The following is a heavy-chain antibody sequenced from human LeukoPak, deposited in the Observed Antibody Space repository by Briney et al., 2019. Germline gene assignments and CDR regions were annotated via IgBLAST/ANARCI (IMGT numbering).Heavy chain of an antibody. CDR2: ISYDGSNK. D-gene: IGHD4-17*01. Sequence: PGRSLRLSCAASGFTFSSYAMHWVRQAPGKGLEWVAVISYDGSNKYYADSVKGRFTISRDNSKNTLYLQMNSLRAEDTAVYYCARDHDYGDYSPSFYFDYWGQGTLVTVSS. J-gene: IGHJ4*02. V-gene: IGHV3-30*04. CDR1: GFTFSSYA. CDR3: ARDHDYGDYSPSFYFDY.